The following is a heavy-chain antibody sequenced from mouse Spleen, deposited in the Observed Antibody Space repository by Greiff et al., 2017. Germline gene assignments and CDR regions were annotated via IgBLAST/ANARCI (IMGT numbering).Heavy chain of an antibody. CDR1: GYAFTNYL. CDR2: INPGSGGT. V-gene: IGHV1-54*01. D-gene: IGHD2-4*01. J-gene: IGHJ2*01. Sequence: QVQLKQSGAELVRPGTSVKVSCKASGYAFTNYLIEWVKQRPGQGLEWIGVINPGSGGTNYNEKFKGKATLTADKSSSTAYMQLSSLTSEDSAVYFCARYDYDEGGIDYWGQGTTLTVSS. CDR3: ARYDYDEGGIDY.